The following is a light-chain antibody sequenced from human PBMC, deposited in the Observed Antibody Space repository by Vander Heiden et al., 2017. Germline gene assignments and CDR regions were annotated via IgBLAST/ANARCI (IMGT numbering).Light chain of an antibody. CDR1: SGHSSYA. CDR3: QTWGTGIRV. V-gene: IGLV4-69*01. CDR2: LNSDGSH. Sequence: QLVLTQSPSASASLGASVKLTCTLSSGHSSYAIAWHQQQPEKGPRYLMKLNSDGSHSKGDGIPDRFSGSSSGAERYLTISSLQSEDEADYNCQTWGTGIRVFGGGTKLTGL. J-gene: IGLJ2*01.